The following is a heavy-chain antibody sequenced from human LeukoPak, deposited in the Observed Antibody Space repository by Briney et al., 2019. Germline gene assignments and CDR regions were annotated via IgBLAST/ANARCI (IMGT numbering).Heavy chain of an antibody. CDR3: ARDVDDDYYLDV. V-gene: IGHV4-59*11. CDR1: GGSISNHY. D-gene: IGHD2-15*01. J-gene: IGHJ6*03. CDR2: INYSGIT. Sequence: SETLSLTCTVSGGSISNHYWSWIRQSPGKGLEWIGYINYSGITTYNPSLKSRVTISVDTSKNQFSLRLTSVTAADTAVYYCARDVDDDYYLDVWGKGTTVTVSS.